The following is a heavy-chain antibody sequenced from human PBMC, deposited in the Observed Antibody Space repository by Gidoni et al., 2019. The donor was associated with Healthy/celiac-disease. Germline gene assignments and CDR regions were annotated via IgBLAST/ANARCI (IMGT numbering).Heavy chain of an antibody. V-gene: IGHV3-21*01. Sequence: EVQLVESGGGLVKPGGSLRLSCAASGFTFSSYSMNWVRQAPGKGLEWVSSISSSSSYIYYADSVKGRFTISRDNAKNSLYLQMNSLRAEDTAVYYCARSSSWYYYGMDVWGQGTTVTVSS. CDR1: GFTFSSYS. D-gene: IGHD6-13*01. CDR2: ISSSSSYI. CDR3: ARSSSWYYYGMDV. J-gene: IGHJ6*02.